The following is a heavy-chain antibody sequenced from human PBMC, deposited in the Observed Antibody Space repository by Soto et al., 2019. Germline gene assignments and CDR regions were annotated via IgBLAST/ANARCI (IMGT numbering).Heavy chain of an antibody. V-gene: IGHV1-46*01. CDR1: GYTFTSYY. J-gene: IGHJ6*02. D-gene: IGHD2-21*01. Sequence: SVEVSLKASGYTFTSYYMHWVRQAPGQGLEWMGIINPSGGSTSYAQKFQGRVTMTRDTSTSTVYMELSSLRSEDTAVYYCARDPGRGIVDRHIVGPNYYGMDVWGQGTTVTVSS. CDR3: ARDPGRGIVDRHIVGPNYYGMDV. CDR2: INPSGGST.